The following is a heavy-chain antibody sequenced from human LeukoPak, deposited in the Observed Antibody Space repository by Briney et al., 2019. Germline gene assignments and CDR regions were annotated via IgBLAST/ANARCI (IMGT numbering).Heavy chain of an antibody. CDR1: GFTVSSNY. J-gene: IGHJ4*02. D-gene: IGHD6-13*01. Sequence: GGSLRLSCAASGFTVSSNYMGWVRQAPGEGLGWVSVIYSGGSTYSADSVKGRFTISRDNSKNTLYLQMNSLRDEDTAVYYCATYSGYENRIAAAGNVNYWGQGTLVTVSS. CDR3: ATYSGYENRIAAAGNVNY. V-gene: IGHV3-53*01. CDR2: IYSGGST.